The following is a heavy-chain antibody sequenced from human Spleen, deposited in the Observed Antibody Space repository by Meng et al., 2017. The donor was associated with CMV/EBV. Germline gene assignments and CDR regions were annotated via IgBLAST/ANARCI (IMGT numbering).Heavy chain of an antibody. Sequence: SETLSLTCTVSGAYIDSTSYYWGWIRQPPGKGLEWIGNIYYSGKTYYNPSLKSRVTISVDTSKKQFSLKLSSVTAADTAVYYCARGRLLFCINGVCSYYFDFWGQGTLVTVSS. CDR1: GAYIDSTSYY. CDR2: IYYSGKT. V-gene: IGHV4-39*07. J-gene: IGHJ4*02. D-gene: IGHD2-8*01. CDR3: ARGRLLFCINGVCSYYFDF.